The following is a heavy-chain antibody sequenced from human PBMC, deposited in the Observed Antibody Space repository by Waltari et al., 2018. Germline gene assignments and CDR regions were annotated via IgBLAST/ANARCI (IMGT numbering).Heavy chain of an antibody. D-gene: IGHD6-13*01. CDR3: VTGPYSSSLASPVVDY. CDR1: GFTFSSYS. Sequence: EVQLVESGGGLVKPGVSMRLSCAASGFTFSSYSMHWVRQAPGKGLEWVSSISSSSSYIDYADSVKGRFTISRDNAKNSLYLQMNSLRAEDTAVYYCVTGPYSSSLASPVVDYLGQGTLVTVSS. V-gene: IGHV3-21*01. J-gene: IGHJ4*02. CDR2: ISSSSSYI.